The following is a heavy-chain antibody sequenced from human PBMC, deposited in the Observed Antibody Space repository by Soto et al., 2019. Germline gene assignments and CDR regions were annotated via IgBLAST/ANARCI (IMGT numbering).Heavy chain of an antibody. V-gene: IGHV1-8*01. J-gene: IGHJ5*02. CDR2: MNPGSGDT. D-gene: IGHD3-16*01. CDR3: ARMETFGSLNWFDL. CDR1: GYSFTNND. Sequence: SVKVSCKASGYSFTNNDVSWVRQATGQGLEWMGWMNPGSGDTGYAQKFQGRVTMTRDISIATAYMELSSLRSDDTAIYYCARMETFGSLNWFDLRGQGTLITVSS.